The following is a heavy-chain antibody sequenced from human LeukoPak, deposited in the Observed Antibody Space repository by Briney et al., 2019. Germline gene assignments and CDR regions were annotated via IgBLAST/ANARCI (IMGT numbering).Heavy chain of an antibody. CDR2: ISGSAGST. D-gene: IGHD2-15*01. V-gene: IGHV3-23*01. CDR1: GFTFSNYA. CDR3: ARVRRYCSGGSCPRLGWFDP. J-gene: IGHJ5*02. Sequence: GGSLRLSCAASGFTFSNYAMSWVRQAPGKGLEWVSGISGSAGSTYYADSVKGRFTISRDNAKNSLYLQMNSLRAEDTAVYYCARVRRYCSGGSCPRLGWFDPWGQGTLVTVSS.